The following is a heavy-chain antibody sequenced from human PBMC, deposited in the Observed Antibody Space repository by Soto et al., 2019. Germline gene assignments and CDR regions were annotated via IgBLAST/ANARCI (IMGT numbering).Heavy chain of an antibody. J-gene: IGHJ6*04. D-gene: IGHD6-13*01. CDR3: ATRVAAGNDYYYGMDS. V-gene: IGHV1-24*01. Sequence: WASVKVSCKVSGHTLTELSMHWVRQAPGKGLEWMGGFDPEDGETIYAQRFQGRVTMTEDTSTDTAYMELSSLRSEDTAVYYCATRVAAGNDYYYGMDSWGKGTTVTVAS. CDR2: FDPEDGET. CDR1: GHTLTELS.